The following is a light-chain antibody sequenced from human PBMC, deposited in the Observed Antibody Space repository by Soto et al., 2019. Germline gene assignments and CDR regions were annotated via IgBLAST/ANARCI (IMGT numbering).Light chain of an antibody. CDR3: SSYPTSSTWV. CDR1: SSDVGGYNY. J-gene: IGLJ3*02. V-gene: IGLV2-14*01. Sequence: QSALTQPASVSGSPGQSITISCTGTSSDVGGYNYVSWYQKHPGKAPKLMISGVTNRPAGVSNRFSGSKSGNTASLTITGIQAEDEADYYCSSYPTSSTWVFGGGTKLTVL. CDR2: GVT.